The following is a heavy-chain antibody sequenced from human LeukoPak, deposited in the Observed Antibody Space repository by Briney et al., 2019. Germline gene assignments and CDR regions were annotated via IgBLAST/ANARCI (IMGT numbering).Heavy chain of an antibody. CDR3: ARDKSKGGDALDI. D-gene: IGHD1-26*01. V-gene: IGHV3-30*04. CDR1: GFTFSSYA. J-gene: IGHJ3*02. CDR2: ISYDGINQ. Sequence: GGSLRLSCATSGFTFSSYAMHWVRQAPGKGLEWVALISYDGINQYYADSVKGRFIISRDNSKNTLYLQLNSLRLEDTAVYYCARDKSKGGDALDIWGQGTMVTVSS.